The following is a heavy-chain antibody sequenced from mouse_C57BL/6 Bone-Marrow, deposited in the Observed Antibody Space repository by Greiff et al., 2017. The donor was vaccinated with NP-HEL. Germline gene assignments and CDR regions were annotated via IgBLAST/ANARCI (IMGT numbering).Heavy chain of an antibody. Sequence: LQQSGASVKISCKASGYAFSSYWMTWVKQRPGKGLEWIGQFYPGVGDINYNGKFKGKATLTADKSSSTAYMQLSSLTSEDSAVYFCAKDWNYFDYWGQGTTLTVSS. CDR2: FYPGVGDI. D-gene: IGHD4-1*01. J-gene: IGHJ2*01. V-gene: IGHV1-80*01. CDR1: GYAFSSYW. CDR3: AKDWNYFDY.